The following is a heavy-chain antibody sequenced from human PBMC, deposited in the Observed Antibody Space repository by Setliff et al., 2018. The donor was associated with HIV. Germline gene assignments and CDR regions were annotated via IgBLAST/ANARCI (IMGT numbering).Heavy chain of an antibody. CDR2: ILYEGSYK. V-gene: IGHV3-33*08. J-gene: IGHJ3*01. CDR1: GGSFSGYY. Sequence: SLSLTCAVYGGSFSGYYWNWSRQSPGKGLEWVSLILYEGSYKYYADSVKGRFTISRDNAKKSLYMQMNSLRAEDTAVYYCTRDYPGGPNASDLWGQGTMVTVSS. D-gene: IGHD3-16*01. CDR3: TRDYPGGPNASDL.